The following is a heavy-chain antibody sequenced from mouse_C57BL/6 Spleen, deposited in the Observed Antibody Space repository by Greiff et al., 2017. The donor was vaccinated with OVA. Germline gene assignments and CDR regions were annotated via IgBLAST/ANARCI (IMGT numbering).Heavy chain of an antibody. CDR2: IWSGGST. V-gene: IGHV2-2*01. Sequence: VQLQQSGPGLVQPSQSLSITCTVSGFSLTSYGVHWVRQSPGKGLEWLGVIWSGGSTDYNAAFISRLSISKDNSKSQVFFKMNSLQADDTAIYYCARKEGGYTLHFAYWGQGTLVTVSA. J-gene: IGHJ3*01. CDR1: GFSLTSYG. D-gene: IGHD2-2*01. CDR3: ARKEGGYTLHFAY.